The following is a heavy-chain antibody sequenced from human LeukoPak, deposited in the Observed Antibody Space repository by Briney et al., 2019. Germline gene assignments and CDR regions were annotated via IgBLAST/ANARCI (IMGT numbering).Heavy chain of an antibody. Sequence: GGSLRLSCAASGFTFRNYWMSWVRQAPGTGLEWVANIKQDGSDRNYVTSVRGRFTISRDNAESSLYLQMNSLRAEDTAVYYCARDRITMIVVVDYGMDVWGQGTTVTVSS. CDR2: IKQDGSDR. CDR1: GFTFRNYW. CDR3: ARDRITMIVVVDYGMDV. V-gene: IGHV3-7*01. J-gene: IGHJ6*02. D-gene: IGHD3-22*01.